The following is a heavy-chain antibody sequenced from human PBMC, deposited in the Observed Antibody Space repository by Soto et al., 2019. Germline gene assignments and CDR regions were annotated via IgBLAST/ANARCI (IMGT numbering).Heavy chain of an antibody. V-gene: IGHV4-4*02. CDR1: GGSINSRYW. Sequence: PSETLSLTCAVSGGSINSRYWWSWVRQSPGKGLEWIGEIYHSGSTNYNPSLKSRVTISVDKSKNQFSLNLSSVTAADTAVYYCARDQNGSGNYYTRYFDYWGQGTLVTASS. CDR2: IYHSGST. D-gene: IGHD3-10*01. CDR3: ARDQNGSGNYYTRYFDY. J-gene: IGHJ4*02.